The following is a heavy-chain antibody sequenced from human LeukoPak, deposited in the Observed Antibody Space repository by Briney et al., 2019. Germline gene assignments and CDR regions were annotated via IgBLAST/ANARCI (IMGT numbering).Heavy chain of an antibody. CDR3: ARGAVSSSFLSWFDP. V-gene: IGHV1-2*02. CDR1: GYTFTGYY. CDR2: INPNSGGT. J-gene: IGHJ5*02. D-gene: IGHD6-13*01. Sequence: ASVKVSCKASGYTFTGYYMHWVRQAPGQGLEWMGWINPNSGGTNYAQRFQGRVTMTRDTSISTAYMELSRLRSDDTAVYYCARGAVSSSFLSWFDPWGQGTLVTVSS.